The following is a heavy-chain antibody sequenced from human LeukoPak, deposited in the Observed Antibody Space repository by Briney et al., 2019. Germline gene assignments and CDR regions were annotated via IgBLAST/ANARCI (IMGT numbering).Heavy chain of an antibody. CDR1: GGSISTSNYY. CDR3: ARITITTAFDY. Sequence: PSETLSLTCTVSGGSISTSNYYSGWIRQPPGKGLEWIGNIFYSGSTYYSPSLKSRVTISVDTSKNQFSLKLSSVTAADTAVYYCARITITTAFDYWGQGTLVTVSS. J-gene: IGHJ4*02. V-gene: IGHV4-39*07. CDR2: IFYSGST. D-gene: IGHD3-3*01.